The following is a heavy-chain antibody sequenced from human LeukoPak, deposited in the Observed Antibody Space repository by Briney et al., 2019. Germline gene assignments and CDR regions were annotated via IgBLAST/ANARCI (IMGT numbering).Heavy chain of an antibody. CDR1: GFTFSSSD. D-gene: IGHD1-1*01. CDR2: IRHSDSNT. Sequence: GGSLRLSCAASGFTFSSSDMSWVRQALGSGLEWVSSIRHSDSNTYYAVSVMGRFTISRDNSKNTLYLQMNSLSAGDTAVYYCAKRGNPTVGHHYLDVWGKGTTVSVSS. CDR3: AKRGNPTVGHHYLDV. V-gene: IGHV3-23*05. J-gene: IGHJ6*03.